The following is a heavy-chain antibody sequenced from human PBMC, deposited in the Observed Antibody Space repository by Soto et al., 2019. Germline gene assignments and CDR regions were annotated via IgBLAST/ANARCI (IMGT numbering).Heavy chain of an antibody. CDR3: ACYYGFWSGYYDWLDP. CDR1: GGTFSSYA. D-gene: IGHD3-3*01. CDR2: IIPIFGTA. Sequence: KVSCKASGGTFSSYAISWVRQAPGQGLEWMGGIIPIFGTANYAQKFQGRVTITADKSTSTAYMELSSLRSEDTAVYYCACYYGFWSGYYDWLDPWGQGTLVTVSS. J-gene: IGHJ5*02. V-gene: IGHV1-69*06.